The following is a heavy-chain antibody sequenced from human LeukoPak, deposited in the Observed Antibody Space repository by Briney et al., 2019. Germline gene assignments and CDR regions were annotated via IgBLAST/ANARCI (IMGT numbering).Heavy chain of an antibody. J-gene: IGHJ4*02. CDR3: ARGSYSSSWYFRGYFDY. D-gene: IGHD6-13*01. CDR1: GYSISSGYY. Sequence: SETLSLTCTVSGYSISSGYYWGWIRQPPGKGLEWIGSIYHSGSTYYNPSLKSRVTISVDTSKNQFSLKLSSVTAADTAVYYCARGSYSSSWYFRGYFDYWGQGTLVTVSS. V-gene: IGHV4-38-2*02. CDR2: IYHSGST.